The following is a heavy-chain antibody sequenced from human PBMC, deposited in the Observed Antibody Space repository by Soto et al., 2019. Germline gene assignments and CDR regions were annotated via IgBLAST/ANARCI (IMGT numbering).Heavy chain of an antibody. CDR3: ARDRNDFWSGYCDY. CDR1: GFTFSSYG. D-gene: IGHD3-3*01. J-gene: IGHJ4*02. CDR2: IWYDGSNK. Sequence: GSLRLSCAASGFTFSSYGMHWVRQAPGKGLEWVAVIWYDGSNKYYADSVKGRFTISRDNSKNTLYLQMNSLRAEETAVYYCARDRNDFWSGYCDYWGQGTLVTVSS. V-gene: IGHV3-33*01.